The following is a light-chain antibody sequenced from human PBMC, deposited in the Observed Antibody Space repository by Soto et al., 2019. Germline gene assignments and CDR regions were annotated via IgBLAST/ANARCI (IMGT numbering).Light chain of an antibody. CDR3: GTWDSSLSAVV. Sequence: QSVLTHPPSVSAAPGQKVTISCSGRSSNIGNNNVSWYQQIPGTAPKLLIYDNNKPPSGIPDRFSGSKSGASVTLGITGLQTGDEADYYCGTWDSSLSAVVFGGGTKLPVL. CDR1: SSNIGNNN. J-gene: IGLJ2*01. CDR2: DNN. V-gene: IGLV1-51*01.